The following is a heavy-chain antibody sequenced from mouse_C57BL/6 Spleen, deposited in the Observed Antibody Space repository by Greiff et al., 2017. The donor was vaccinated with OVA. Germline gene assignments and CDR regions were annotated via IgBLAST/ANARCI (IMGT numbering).Heavy chain of an antibody. D-gene: IGHD2-4*01. V-gene: IGHV3-6*01. CDR3: ARDDYDYAYAMDY. J-gene: IGHJ4*01. CDR1: GYSITSGYY. CDR2: ISYDGSN. Sequence: EVKVEESGPGLVKPSQSLSLTCSVTGYSITSGYYWNWIRQFPGNKLEWMGYISYDGSNNYNPSLKNRISITRDTSKNQFFLKLNSVTTEDTATYYCARDDYDYAYAMDYWGQGTSVTVSS.